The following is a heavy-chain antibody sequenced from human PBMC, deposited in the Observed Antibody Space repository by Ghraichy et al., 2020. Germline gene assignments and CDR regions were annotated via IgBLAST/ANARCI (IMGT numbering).Heavy chain of an antibody. CDR2: IYYSGST. CDR1: GGSISSYY. CDR3: ARGTPLDYYDSSGYYSDAFDI. J-gene: IGHJ3*02. D-gene: IGHD3-22*01. Sequence: ETLSLTCTVSGGSISSYYWSWIRQPPGKGLEWIGYIYYSGSTNYNPSLKSRVTISVDTSKNQFSLKLSSVTAADTAVYYCARGTPLDYYDSSGYYSDAFDIWGQGTMVTVSS. V-gene: IGHV4-59*01.